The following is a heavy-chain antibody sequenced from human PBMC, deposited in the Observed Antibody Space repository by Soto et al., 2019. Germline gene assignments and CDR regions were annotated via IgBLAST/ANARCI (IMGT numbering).Heavy chain of an antibody. Sequence: QVQLVESGGGVVQPGRSLRLSCAASGFTFSSYAMHWVRQAPGKGLEWVAVISYDGSNKYYADSVKGRFTISRDNSKNTLYLQMNSLRAEDTAVYYCAREDYDIWTGPYGYWGQGTLVTVSS. CDR1: GFTFSSYA. D-gene: IGHD3-9*01. J-gene: IGHJ4*02. CDR2: ISYDGSNK. CDR3: AREDYDIWTGPYGY. V-gene: IGHV3-30-3*01.